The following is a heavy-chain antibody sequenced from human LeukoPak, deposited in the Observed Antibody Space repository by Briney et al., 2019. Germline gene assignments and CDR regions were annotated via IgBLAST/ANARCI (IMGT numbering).Heavy chain of an antibody. CDR1: GFTFSSYA. CDR2: ISGSGGST. V-gene: IGHV3-23*01. J-gene: IGHJ4*02. D-gene: IGHD3-22*01. Sequence: PGGSLRLSCAASGFTFSSYAMSWVRQAPGKGLEWVSAISGSGGSTYYADSVKGRVTISRDNSKNTLYLQMNSLRAEDTAVYYCAKGFYYYDSADFFFYWGQGTLVTVSS. CDR3: AKGFYYYDSADFFFY.